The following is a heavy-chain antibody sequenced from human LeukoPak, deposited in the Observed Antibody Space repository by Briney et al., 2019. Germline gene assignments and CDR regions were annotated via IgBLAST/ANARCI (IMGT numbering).Heavy chain of an antibody. CDR2: IYYSGST. D-gene: IGHD2-8*01. J-gene: IGHJ4*02. Sequence: SETLSLTCTVSGGSISSGDYYWSWIRQPPGKGLEWIGYIYYSGSTYYNPSLKSRVTISVDTSKNQFYLKLSSVTAADTAVYYCAREGVDQPPGYWGQGTLVTVSS. CDR3: AREGVDQPPGY. CDR1: GGSISSGDYY. V-gene: IGHV4-30-4*01.